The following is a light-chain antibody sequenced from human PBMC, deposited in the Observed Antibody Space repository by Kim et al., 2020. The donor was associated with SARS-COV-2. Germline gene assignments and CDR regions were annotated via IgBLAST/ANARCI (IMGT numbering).Light chain of an antibody. Sequence: GKTVTISCTRNSGSIASTYVQWYQQRPASAPTPVIYADNQRLSGVPDRFTASIDSSSNSASLTISGLKPEDEADYYCQSSDGSTWVFGGGTQLTVL. CDR3: QSSDGSTWV. CDR2: ADN. CDR1: SGSIASTY. V-gene: IGLV6-57*03. J-gene: IGLJ3*02.